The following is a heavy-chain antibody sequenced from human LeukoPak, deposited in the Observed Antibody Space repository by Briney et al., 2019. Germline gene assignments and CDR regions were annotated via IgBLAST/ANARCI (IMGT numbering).Heavy chain of an antibody. D-gene: IGHD4-11*01. CDR3: GREAGYSNYDSH. J-gene: IGHJ4*02. V-gene: IGHV4-38-2*02. CDR2: IYYTGST. Sequence: SETLSLTCAVSGYSISSGYYWGWIRQPPGKGLEWIGNIYYTGSTYYNPSLKSRVTISIDTSKNQFSLKLTSVTAADTAVYYCGREAGYSNYDSHWGQGTLVTVSS. CDR1: GYSISSGYY.